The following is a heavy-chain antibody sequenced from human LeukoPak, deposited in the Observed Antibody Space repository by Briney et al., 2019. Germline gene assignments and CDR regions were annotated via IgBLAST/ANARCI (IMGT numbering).Heavy chain of an antibody. CDR1: GYTFTDYY. Sequence: ASVKISCKVSGYTFTDYYMHWVQQAPGKGLEWMGLVDPEDGVTIYAEKFQGRVTITADTSTDTAYMELSSLRSEDTAVYYCARELDMSVAIYFDYWGQGTLVTVSS. V-gene: IGHV1-69-2*01. D-gene: IGHD6-19*01. CDR3: ARELDMSVAIYFDY. CDR2: VDPEDGVT. J-gene: IGHJ4*02.